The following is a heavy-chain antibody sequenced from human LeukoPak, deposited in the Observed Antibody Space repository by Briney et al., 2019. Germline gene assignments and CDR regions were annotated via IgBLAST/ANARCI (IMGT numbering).Heavy chain of an antibody. Sequence: GGSLRLSCAASGFTFRTYAMSWVRQAPGKGLEGVSLIGGSDGRTRYADSVKGRFTISRDNSKNTLYLEMNSLRAEDTAVYYCAKDSSSYDWGYMDVWGKGTTVTISS. V-gene: IGHV3-23*01. CDR2: IGGSDGRT. J-gene: IGHJ6*03. D-gene: IGHD3-22*01. CDR3: AKDSSSYDWGYMDV. CDR1: GFTFRTYA.